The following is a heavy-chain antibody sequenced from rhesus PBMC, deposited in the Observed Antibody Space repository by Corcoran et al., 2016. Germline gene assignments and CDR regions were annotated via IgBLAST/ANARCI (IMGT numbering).Heavy chain of an antibody. Sequence: QVQLQESGPGLVKPSETLFLTGAVSGGSFSSYWWTWIRQPPGQGREWIGEINGTSRNPNYHPSLGCRVPISTDPSKNHFSLKLDSVTAAATAVYYCASQPYASGWSGIDYWGQGVLVTVSS. CDR3: ASQPYASGWSGIDY. CDR2: INGTSRNP. D-gene: IGHD6S26*01. V-gene: IGHV4-80*01. J-gene: IGHJ4*01. CDR1: GGSFSSYW.